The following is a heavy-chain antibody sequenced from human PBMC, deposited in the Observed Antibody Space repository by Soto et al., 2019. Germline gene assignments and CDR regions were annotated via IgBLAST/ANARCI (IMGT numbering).Heavy chain of an antibody. J-gene: IGHJ4*02. D-gene: IGHD2-21*02. CDR1: GFTFSSNG. Sequence: EVQLVESGGGLVQPGGSLRLSCEASGFTFSSNGMNWVRQAPGKGLEWVSFISIGSSTINYADSVKGRVTISRDNSKNTVDLQMSSLRAEDTAMYYCARTLFRTTVVTPSDSWGQGTLVTVSS. CDR3: ARTLFRTTVVTPSDS. V-gene: IGHV3-48*01. CDR2: ISIGSSTI.